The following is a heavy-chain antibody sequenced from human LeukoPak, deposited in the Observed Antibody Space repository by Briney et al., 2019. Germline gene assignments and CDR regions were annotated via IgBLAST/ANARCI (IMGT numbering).Heavy chain of an antibody. Sequence: SETLSLTCTVSGGSISSGDYYWSWIRQPPGKGLEWIGYIYYSGSTYYNPSLKSRVTISVGASNNQFSLKLTSVTAADTAVYYCASGDYGAGSPVMRYWGHGTLVIVSS. CDR3: ASGDYGAGSPVMRY. V-gene: IGHV4-30-4*01. D-gene: IGHD3-10*01. CDR2: IYYSGST. J-gene: IGHJ4*01. CDR1: GGSISSGDYY.